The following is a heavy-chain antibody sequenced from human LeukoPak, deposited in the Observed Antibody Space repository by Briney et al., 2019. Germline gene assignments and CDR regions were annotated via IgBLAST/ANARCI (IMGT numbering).Heavy chain of an antibody. Sequence: PSETLSLTCAVSGGSISSGGYSWSWIRQPPGKGLEWIGYIYYSGSTYYNPSLKSRVTISIDTSKNQFSLKLSSVTAADTAVYYCASSVVVPAAMGYWGQGTLVTVSS. CDR3: ASSVVVPAAMGY. CDR2: IYYSGST. D-gene: IGHD2-2*01. J-gene: IGHJ4*02. V-gene: IGHV4-30-4*07. CDR1: GGSISSGGYS.